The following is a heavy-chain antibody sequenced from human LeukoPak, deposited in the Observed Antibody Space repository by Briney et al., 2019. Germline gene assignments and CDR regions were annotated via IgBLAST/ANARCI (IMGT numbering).Heavy chain of an antibody. V-gene: IGHV4-59*08. J-gene: IGHJ4*02. CDR3: ARHGWLGVGGWY. D-gene: IGHD6-19*01. Sequence: PSETLSLTCTVSGGSISSYYRSWLRQPPGEGLEWIGYIYYSGSTNYNPSLKSRVTISVDTSKNQFSLELSSVTAADTAVYSCARHGWLGVGGWYWGQGTLVTVSS. CDR2: IYYSGST. CDR1: GGSISSYY.